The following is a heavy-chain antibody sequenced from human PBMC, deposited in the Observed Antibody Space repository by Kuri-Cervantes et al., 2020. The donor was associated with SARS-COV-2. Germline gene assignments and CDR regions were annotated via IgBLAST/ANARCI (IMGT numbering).Heavy chain of an antibody. D-gene: IGHD2-15*01. CDR2: ISYDGSNK. CDR1: GFTFSSYG. CDR3: VVAATTNYYYYGMDV. Sequence: GESLKISCAASGFTFSSYGMHWVRQAPGKGLEGVAVISYDGSNKNYADSVKGRFTISRDNSKNSLYLQMNSLRAEDTAVYYCVVAATTNYYYYGMDVWGQGTTVTVSS. J-gene: IGHJ6*02. V-gene: IGHV3-30*03.